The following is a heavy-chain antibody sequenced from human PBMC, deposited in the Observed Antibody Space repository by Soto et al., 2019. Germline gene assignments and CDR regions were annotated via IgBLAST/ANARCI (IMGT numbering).Heavy chain of an antibody. CDR3: ARDGYCSGGSCYSVPVFDY. D-gene: IGHD2-15*01. V-gene: IGHV3-33*01. Sequence: QVQLVESGGGVVQPGRSLRLSFAASGFTFSSYGMHWVRQAPGKGLEWVAVIWYDGSNKYYADSVKGRFTISRDNSKNTLYLQMNSLRAEDTAVYYWARDGYCSGGSCYSVPVFDYWGQGTLVTVSS. CDR1: GFTFSSYG. J-gene: IGHJ4*02. CDR2: IWYDGSNK.